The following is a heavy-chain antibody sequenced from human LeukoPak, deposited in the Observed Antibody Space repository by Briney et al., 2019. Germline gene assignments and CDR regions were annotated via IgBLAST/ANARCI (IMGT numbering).Heavy chain of an antibody. V-gene: IGHV4-39*01. D-gene: IGHD2-2*01. CDR2: IYYSGST. Sequence: SETLSLTCTVSGGSISSSSYYWGWIRQPPGKGLEWIGSIYYSGSTYYNPSLKSRVTISVDTSKNQFSLKLSSVTAADTAVYFCARPGYCSGSTCYVFPFDIWGQGTMVAVSS. CDR1: GGSISSSSYY. CDR3: ARPGYCSGSTCYVFPFDI. J-gene: IGHJ3*02.